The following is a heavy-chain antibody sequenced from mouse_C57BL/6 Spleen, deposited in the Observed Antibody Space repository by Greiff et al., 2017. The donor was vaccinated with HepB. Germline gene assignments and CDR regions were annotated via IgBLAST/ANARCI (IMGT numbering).Heavy chain of an antibody. V-gene: IGHV5-6*01. CDR3: SRQRTTVVSYYFDY. CDR2: ISSGGSYT. CDR1: GFTFSSYG. J-gene: IGHJ2*01. Sequence: EVMLVESGGDLVKPGGSLKLSCAASGFTFSSYGMSWVRQTPDKRLEWVATISSGGSYTYYPDSVKGRFTISRDNAKNTLYLQMSSLKSEDTAMYYCSRQRTTVVSYYFDYWGQGTTLTVSS. D-gene: IGHD1-1*01.